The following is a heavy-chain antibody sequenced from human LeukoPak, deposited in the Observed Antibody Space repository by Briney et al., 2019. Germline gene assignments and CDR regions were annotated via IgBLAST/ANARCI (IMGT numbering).Heavy chain of an antibody. D-gene: IGHD4-11*01. J-gene: IGHJ3*02. CDR2: VSGSGDRT. Sequence: PGGSLRLSCAASGFTFSNYAMSWVRQAPGKGLEWISAVSGSGDRTYYAGSVKGRFTISRDNSKNIVYLRMNSLRAEDTAVYSCAKSRSNFETDAFDIWGQGTLVTVSS. V-gene: IGHV3-23*01. CDR3: AKSRSNFETDAFDI. CDR1: GFTFSNYA.